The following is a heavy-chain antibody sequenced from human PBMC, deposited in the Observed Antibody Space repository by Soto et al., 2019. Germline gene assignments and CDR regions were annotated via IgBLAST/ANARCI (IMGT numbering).Heavy chain of an antibody. J-gene: IGHJ6*02. D-gene: IGHD3-10*01. Sequence: PSDILYLTSAINSPSFLGYYGRWIVQASGMGLYWIGEINHSGSTNYNPSLKSRVTISVDTSKNQFSLKLSSVTAADTAVYYCARGVRAYYGSGMRYYGMDVWGQGTTVS. CDR2: INHSGST. CDR1: SPSFLGYY. V-gene: IGHV4-34*01. CDR3: ARGVRAYYGSGMRYYGMDV.